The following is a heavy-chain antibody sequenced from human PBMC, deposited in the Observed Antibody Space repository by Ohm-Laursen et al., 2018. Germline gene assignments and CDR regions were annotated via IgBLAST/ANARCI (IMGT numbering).Heavy chain of an antibody. CDR1: GFTFTNAW. Sequence: SLRLSCAASGFTFTNAWMSWVRQAPGKGLEWVGYIYYSGSTNYNPSLKSRVTISVDTSKNQFSLKLSSVTAADTAVYYCARGRIDRVSFDYWGQGTLVTVSS. CDR2: IYYSGST. D-gene: IGHD1-14*01. CDR3: ARGRIDRVSFDY. J-gene: IGHJ4*02. V-gene: IGHV4-59*01.